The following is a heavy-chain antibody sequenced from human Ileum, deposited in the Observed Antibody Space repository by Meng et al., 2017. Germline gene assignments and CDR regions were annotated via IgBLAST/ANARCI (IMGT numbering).Heavy chain of an antibody. CDR3: ARHIAVSGKRGFDS. CDR2: MSLSRTT. CDR1: GPSHSIGLL. D-gene: IGHD6-19*01. V-gene: IGHV4-4*02. J-gene: IGHJ4*02. Sequence: VQLEAARTGMWLPGSTLTYPCTASGPSHSIGLLWSWVHQPQGKGVEWIEDMSLSRTTNYNPSLKSRVTISMDTSKNQLSLKLSSVTAADTAVYYCARHIAVSGKRGFDSWGQGTLVTVSS.